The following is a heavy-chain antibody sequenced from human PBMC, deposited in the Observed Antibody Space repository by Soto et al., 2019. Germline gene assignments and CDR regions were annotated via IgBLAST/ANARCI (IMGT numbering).Heavy chain of an antibody. V-gene: IGHV1-2*04. CDR2: INPNSGGT. CDR3: ARDGREYYFDY. D-gene: IGHD3-10*01. CDR1: GYTFTGYY. J-gene: IGHJ4*02. Sequence: QVQLVQSGAEVKKPGASVKVSCKASGYTFTGYYMHWVRQAPGQGLEWMGWINPNSGGTSYAQQSRGWVTMTRDTSIGTAYRELSRLKSDDTAVYYCARDGREYYFDYWGQGTLVTVSS.